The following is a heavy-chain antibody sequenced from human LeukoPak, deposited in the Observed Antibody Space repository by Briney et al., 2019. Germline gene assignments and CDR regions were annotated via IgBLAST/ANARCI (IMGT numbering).Heavy chain of an antibody. V-gene: IGHV4-59*01. J-gene: IGHJ4*02. CDR3: ARGVNWNYFDY. CDR1: GGSISSYY. CDR2: IYYSGST. Sequence: SETLSLTCTVSGGSISSYYWNWIRQPPGKGLEWIGYIYYSGSTDYNPSLKSRVTISVDTSKNQFSLKLSSVTAADTAVYYCARGVNWNYFDYWGQGTLVTVSS. D-gene: IGHD3-22*01.